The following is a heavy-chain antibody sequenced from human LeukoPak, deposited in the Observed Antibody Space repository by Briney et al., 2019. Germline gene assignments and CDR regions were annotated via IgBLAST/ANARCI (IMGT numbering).Heavy chain of an antibody. Sequence: GGSLRLSCAASGFTVSSNYMGWVRQAPGKGLEWVSVIYSGGSTYHADSVKGRFTISRDNSKNTLYLQMNSLRAEDTAVYYCARVGVAVAAYLGEFDYWGQGTLVTVSS. V-gene: IGHV3-66*01. CDR1: GFTVSSNY. J-gene: IGHJ4*02. CDR2: IYSGGST. CDR3: ARVGVAVAAYLGEFDY. D-gene: IGHD6-19*01.